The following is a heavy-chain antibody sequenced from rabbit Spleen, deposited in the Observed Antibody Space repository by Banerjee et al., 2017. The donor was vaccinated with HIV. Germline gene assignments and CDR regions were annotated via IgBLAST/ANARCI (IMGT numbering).Heavy chain of an antibody. Sequence: QEQLVESGGGLVTLGGSLTLTCTASGFSCYYKCVMCWVRQAPGKGLQWIGCMNTVSGNTVYATWAKGRFPISRTSSTTVALEMTSLTAADTATYFCATSRSDFGVGADWLDLWGQGTLVTVS. CDR1: GFSCYYKCV. CDR2: MNTVSGNT. J-gene: IGHJ5*01. CDR3: ATSRSDFGVGADWLDL. D-gene: IGHD5-1*01. V-gene: IGHV1S45*01.